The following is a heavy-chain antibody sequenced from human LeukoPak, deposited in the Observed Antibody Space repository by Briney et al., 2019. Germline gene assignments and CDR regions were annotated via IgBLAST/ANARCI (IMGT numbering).Heavy chain of an antibody. V-gene: IGHV4-39*07. CDR3: ARGTPTSYGGNSGDFDY. D-gene: IGHD4-23*01. CDR1: GGSISSSSYY. CDR2: IYYSGST. Sequence: PSETLSLTCTVSGGSISSSSYYWGWIRQPPGKGLEWIGSIYYSGSTYYNPSLKSRVTISVDTSKNQFSLKLSSVTAADTAVYYCARGTPTSYGGNSGDFDYWGQGTLVTVSS. J-gene: IGHJ4*02.